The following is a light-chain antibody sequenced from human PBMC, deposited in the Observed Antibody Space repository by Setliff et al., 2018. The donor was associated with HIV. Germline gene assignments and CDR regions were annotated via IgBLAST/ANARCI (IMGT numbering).Light chain of an antibody. CDR2: EVT. V-gene: IGLV2-14*01. CDR3: SSYTSSGTV. Sequence: QSALTQPASVSGSPGQSITISCTGTSNDVGGYNYVCWYQQHPGKAPKLMIYEVTNRPSGVSYRFSGSKSGNTASLAISGLQAEDEADYYCSSYTSSGTVFGGGTKVTVL. J-gene: IGLJ2*01. CDR1: SNDVGGYNY.